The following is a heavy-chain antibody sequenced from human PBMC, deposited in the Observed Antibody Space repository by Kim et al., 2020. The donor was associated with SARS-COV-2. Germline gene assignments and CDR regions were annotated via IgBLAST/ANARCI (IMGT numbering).Heavy chain of an antibody. Sequence: GGSLRLSCAASGFTFSSYEMNWVRQAPRKGLEWVSHIDTSGSIIYYTDSVKGRFTISRDNAKNSLYLQMNSLRAEDTAVYYCTRGGGFYNQADFWGQGTLVTVSS. CDR2: IDTSGSII. V-gene: IGHV3-48*03. D-gene: IGHD3-9*01. CDR1: GFTFSSYE. CDR3: TRGGGFYNQADF. J-gene: IGHJ4*02.